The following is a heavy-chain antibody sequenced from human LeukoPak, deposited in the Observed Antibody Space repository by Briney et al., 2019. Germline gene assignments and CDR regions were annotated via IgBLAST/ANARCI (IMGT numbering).Heavy chain of an antibody. CDR1: GFTFSSYS. V-gene: IGHV3-48*01. D-gene: IGHD6-6*01. CDR3: ARYSSSFWFDP. Sequence: GGSLRLSCAASGFTFSSYSMNWVRQAPGKGLEWVSYISSSSSTIYYADSVKGRFTISRDNAKNSLHLQMNSLRAEDTAVYYCARYSSSFWFDPWGQGTLVTVSS. J-gene: IGHJ5*02. CDR2: ISSSSSTI.